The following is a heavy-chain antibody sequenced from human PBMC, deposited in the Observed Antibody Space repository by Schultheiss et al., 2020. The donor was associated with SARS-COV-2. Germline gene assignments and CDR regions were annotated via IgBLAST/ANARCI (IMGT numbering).Heavy chain of an antibody. CDR2: ISSSSSTI. V-gene: IGHV3-48*01. D-gene: IGHD3-3*01. CDR1: GFTFSSYE. CDR3: ARALSGTIFGVVRPFDY. Sequence: GGSLRLSCAASGFTFSSYEMNWVRQAPGKGLEWVSYISSSSSTIYYADSVKGRFTISRDNAKNSLYLQMNSLRAEDTAVYYCARALSGTIFGVVRPFDYWGQGTLVTVSS. J-gene: IGHJ4*02.